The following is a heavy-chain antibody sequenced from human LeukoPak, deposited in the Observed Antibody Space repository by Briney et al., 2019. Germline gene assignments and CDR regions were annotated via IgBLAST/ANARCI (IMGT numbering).Heavy chain of an antibody. Sequence: SETLSITCAVYGGSFSGYYWSWIRQPPGKGLDWIGEINHSGSTNYNPSLKSRVTISVDTSKNQFSLKLSSVTAADTAVYYCARAQTYYYDSSGYPIDAFDIWGQGTMVTVSS. CDR1: GGSFSGYY. J-gene: IGHJ3*02. CDR2: INHSGST. D-gene: IGHD3-22*01. CDR3: ARAQTYYYDSSGYPIDAFDI. V-gene: IGHV4-34*01.